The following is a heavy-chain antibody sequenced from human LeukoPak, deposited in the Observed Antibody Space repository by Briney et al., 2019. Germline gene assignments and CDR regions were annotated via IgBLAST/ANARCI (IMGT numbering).Heavy chain of an antibody. V-gene: IGHV3-33*01. CDR1: GFTFSSYG. CDR2: IWYDGSNK. CDR3: ARGPYYDFWSGSGGDYGMDV. Sequence: GGSLRLSCAASGFTFSSYGMPWVRQAPGKGLEWVAVIWYDGSNKYYADSVKGRFTISRDNSKNTLYLQMNSLRAEDTAVYYCARGPYYDFWSGSGGDYGMDVWGQGTTVTVSS. D-gene: IGHD3-3*01. J-gene: IGHJ6*02.